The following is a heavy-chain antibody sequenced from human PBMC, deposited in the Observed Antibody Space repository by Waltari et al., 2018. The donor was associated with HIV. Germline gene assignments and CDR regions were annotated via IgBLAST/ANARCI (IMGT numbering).Heavy chain of an antibody. J-gene: IGHJ4*02. D-gene: IGHD1-1*01. V-gene: IGHV3-33*08. Sequence: QVQLVESGGGVVQPGRSLRLSCAASGFTFSSYVMHWVRQAPGRGMGGLEVIWYDGSNKYYADSVKGRFTISRYNSKITLCLQLNNLRAEDSALYYCARVRGLEEPNSDYFDFWGQGTLVTVSS. CDR3: ARVRGLEEPNSDYFDF. CDR2: IWYDGSNK. CDR1: GFTFSSYV.